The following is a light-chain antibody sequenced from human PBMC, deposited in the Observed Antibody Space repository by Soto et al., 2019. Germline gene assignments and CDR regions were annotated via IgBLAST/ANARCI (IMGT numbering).Light chain of an antibody. V-gene: IGKV1-33*01. CDR1: QDISNY. CDR3: QQYENLPWT. Sequence: DIQMTQSPSSLSASVGDRVTITCQASQDISNYLNWYQQKSGKAPKLLIYETSNLETGVPSRFSGSGSGTDFTFTISSLQPEDIATYYCQQYENLPWTFGQGTKLEIK. CDR2: ETS. J-gene: IGKJ2*02.